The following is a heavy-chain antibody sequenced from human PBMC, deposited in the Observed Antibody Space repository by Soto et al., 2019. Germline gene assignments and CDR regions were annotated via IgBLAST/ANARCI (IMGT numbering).Heavy chain of an antibody. CDR3: AIVQTDGFQTYVKH. CDR1: GFSFSRYW. V-gene: IGHV3-74*01. CDR2: ISSDGATA. Sequence: PGGSLRLSCAASGFSFSRYWMYWLRQSPGKGLEWVSRISSDGATASLPDSVEGRFAVSRENAKSEVFLQMNSLRVDDTGVYFCAIVQTDGFQTYVKHWGQGVLVTVS. D-gene: IGHD3-16*01. J-gene: IGHJ4*02.